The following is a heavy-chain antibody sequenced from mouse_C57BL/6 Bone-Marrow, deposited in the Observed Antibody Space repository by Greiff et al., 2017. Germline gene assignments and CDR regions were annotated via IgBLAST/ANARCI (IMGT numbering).Heavy chain of an antibody. CDR2: IDPSDSYT. V-gene: IGHV1-69*01. Sequence: QVQLQQSGAELVMPGASVKLSCKASGYTFTSYWMHWVKQRPGQGLEWIGVIDPSDSYTNYNQKFKGKATLTVDKSSSTAYMQLSSLTSEDSAVYYCAEGWFAYWGQGTLVTVSA. CDR3: AEGWFAY. J-gene: IGHJ3*01. CDR1: GYTFTSYW.